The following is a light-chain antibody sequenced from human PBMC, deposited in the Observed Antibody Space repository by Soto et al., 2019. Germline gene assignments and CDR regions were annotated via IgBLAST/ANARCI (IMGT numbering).Light chain of an antibody. CDR1: SSDIGSHD. V-gene: IGLV1-47*01. Sequence: QLVLTQPPSASGTPGQRVTISCSGSSSDIGSHDVYWFQQLPGTAPRLLIYANKKRPSGVPDRFSGSKSGTSASLAISGLRSEDESDYYCAAWDDSLSSWVFGGGTKLTVL. CDR2: ANK. J-gene: IGLJ3*02. CDR3: AAWDDSLSSWV.